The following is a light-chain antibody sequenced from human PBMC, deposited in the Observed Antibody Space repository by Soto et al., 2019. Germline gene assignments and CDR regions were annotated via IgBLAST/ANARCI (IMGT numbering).Light chain of an antibody. V-gene: IGKV1-9*01. Sequence: PLTQSSSSVSASVGDRVTITCRASQGISSYLAWYQQKPGKAPKLLIYAASTLQSGVPSRFSGSGYGTDFNLTISSLQTEDFATYYGQQLNSYPLTFGGGTKVDIK. J-gene: IGKJ4*01. CDR3: QQLNSYPLT. CDR1: QGISSY. CDR2: AAS.